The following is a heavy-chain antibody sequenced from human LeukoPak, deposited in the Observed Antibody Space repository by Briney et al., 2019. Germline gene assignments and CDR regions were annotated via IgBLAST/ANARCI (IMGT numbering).Heavy chain of an antibody. CDR1: GYTFSIYA. Sequence: ASVKVSCKASGYTFSIYAMHWVRQAPGQRLEWMGWINAGNGNTKYSQKFQGRVTITRDTSASTAYMEPSSLRSEDTAVYYCAMPWGGNSIISWGQGTLVTVSS. CDR3: AMPWGGNSIIS. CDR2: INAGNGNT. D-gene: IGHD4-23*01. J-gene: IGHJ4*02. V-gene: IGHV1-3*01.